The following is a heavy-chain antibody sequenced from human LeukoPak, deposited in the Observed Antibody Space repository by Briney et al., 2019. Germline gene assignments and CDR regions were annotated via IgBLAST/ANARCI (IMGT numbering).Heavy chain of an antibody. J-gene: IGHJ4*02. CDR1: GGSKSSYY. CDR2: IYYSGST. D-gene: IGHD1-26*01. Sequence: SETLTLTCTVSGGSKSSYYWSWIRQPPGKGLEWIGYIYYSGSTNYNPSLKSRVTISVDTSKNQFSLKLSSVTAADTAVYYCARVGQGALDYWGQGTLVTVSS. CDR3: ARVGQGALDY. V-gene: IGHV4-59*01.